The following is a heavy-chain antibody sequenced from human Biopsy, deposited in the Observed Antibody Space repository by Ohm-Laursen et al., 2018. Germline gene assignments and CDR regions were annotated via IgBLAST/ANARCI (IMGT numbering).Heavy chain of an antibody. D-gene: IGHD2-2*02. CDR1: GFSLNTRGMS. CDR2: IDWDEAK. J-gene: IGHJ6*02. V-gene: IGHV2-70*16. CDR3: ARIPILVVPAAIVYRHRRHLQGLDV. Sequence: TQTLTLTCPLSGFSLNTRGMSVTWIRQPPGKALEWLARIDWDEAKFYNGSLKTRLTISKATTENHVVLTLSDVDPVDTATYYCARIPILVVPAAIVYRHRRHLQGLDVWGQGTTVSVSS.